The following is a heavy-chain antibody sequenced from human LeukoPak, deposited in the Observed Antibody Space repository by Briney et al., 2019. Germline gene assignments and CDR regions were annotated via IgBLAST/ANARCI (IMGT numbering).Heavy chain of an antibody. D-gene: IGHD6-19*01. V-gene: IGHV3-23*01. CDR1: GFTFSTFA. J-gene: IGHJ4*02. Sequence: GGSLRLSCAASGFTFSTFAMHWVRQAPGKGLEWVSAISGSDGYTYYADSVKGRFTISRDNSKNTLYLQMNSLRAEDTAVYYCAKGGGWLYYFDYWGQGTRATVSS. CDR2: ISGSDGYT. CDR3: AKGGGWLYYFDY.